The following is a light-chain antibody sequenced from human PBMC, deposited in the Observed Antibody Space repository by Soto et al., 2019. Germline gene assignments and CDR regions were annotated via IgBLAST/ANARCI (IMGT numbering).Light chain of an antibody. CDR2: EVS. J-gene: IGLJ2*01. V-gene: IGLV2-14*01. Sequence: QSALTQPASVSGSPGQTITISCTGTSSDVGGYAYVSWYQQFPGKVPKLVISEVSNRPSGVSHRFSGSRSGNTASLTISGLQAEDEADYHCSSYTSRTTHVFGGGTKLTVL. CDR1: SSDVGGYAY. CDR3: SSYTSRTTHV.